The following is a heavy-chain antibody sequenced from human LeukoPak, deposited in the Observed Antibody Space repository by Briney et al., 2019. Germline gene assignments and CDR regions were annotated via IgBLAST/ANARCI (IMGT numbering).Heavy chain of an antibody. CDR2: MYSGGGT. V-gene: IGHV3-66*01. CDR1: GFSVSSNY. Sequence: GGSLRLSCAASGFSVSSNYMNWVRQAPKKGLEWVSVMYSGGGTYYADSVKGRFTISRDNSKNMLYLQMNSLRAEDTAVYYCARSLRVRGVPDYMDVWGKGTTVIISS. D-gene: IGHD3-10*02. CDR3: ARSLRVRGVPDYMDV. J-gene: IGHJ6*03.